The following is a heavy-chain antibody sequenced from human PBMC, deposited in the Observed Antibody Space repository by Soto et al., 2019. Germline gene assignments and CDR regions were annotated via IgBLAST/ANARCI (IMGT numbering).Heavy chain of an antibody. CDR1: GFTFSNYG. Sequence: QVHLVESGGGVVQPGTSLTLSCAASGFTFSNYGMHWVRQAPGKGLERVALTSYDGSNKYYADYVKGRFTISGDNSTNPLYLHMRSMRDEDTAVYYCSIKIDATTTGDSWGQGTLVTVSS. D-gene: IGHD1-1*01. V-gene: IGHV3-30*03. CDR2: TSYDGSNK. CDR3: SIKIDATTTGDS. J-gene: IGHJ4*02.